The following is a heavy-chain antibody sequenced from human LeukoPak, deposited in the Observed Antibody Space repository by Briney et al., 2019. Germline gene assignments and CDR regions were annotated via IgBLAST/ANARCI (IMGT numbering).Heavy chain of an antibody. CDR1: GYTFTSYA. J-gene: IGHJ4*02. V-gene: IGHV1-3*01. Sequence: ASVKVSCKASGYTFTSYAMHWVRQARGQRLEWMGWINAGNGNTKYSQKFQGRVTITRDTSASTAYMELSSLRSEDTAVYYCARDGVDDGDYEGYFDYWGQGTLVTVSS. D-gene: IGHD4-17*01. CDR3: ARDGVDDGDYEGYFDY. CDR2: INAGNGNT.